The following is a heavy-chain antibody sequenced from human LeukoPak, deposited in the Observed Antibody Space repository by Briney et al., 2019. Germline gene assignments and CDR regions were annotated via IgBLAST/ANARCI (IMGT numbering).Heavy chain of an antibody. Sequence: SETLSLTCTVSGGSISSSSYYWGWIRQPPGKGLEWIGSIYYSGATYYNPSLKSRVSISIDTSKNHFSLKLSSVTAADTAVYYCTRTTTVTTFRKSVFDSWGQGILATVSS. V-gene: IGHV4-39*02. J-gene: IGHJ4*02. D-gene: IGHD4-11*01. CDR3: TRTTTVTTFRKSVFDS. CDR2: IYYSGAT. CDR1: GGSISSSSYY.